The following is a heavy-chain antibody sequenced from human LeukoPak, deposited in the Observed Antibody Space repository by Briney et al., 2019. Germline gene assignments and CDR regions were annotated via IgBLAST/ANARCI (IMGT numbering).Heavy chain of an antibody. V-gene: IGHV3-74*01. Sequence: GGSLRLSCAASGFSFSFYWMHWVRQAPGKGPVWVSRIKTDGSIADYADSVKGRFTISRDNAKNTLYLQMNSLRAEDTAVYYCARDFMYSTACTGCWGQGTLVTVSS. CDR1: GFSFSFYW. J-gene: IGHJ4*02. CDR3: ARDFMYSTACTGC. D-gene: IGHD4-11*01. CDR2: IKTDGSIA.